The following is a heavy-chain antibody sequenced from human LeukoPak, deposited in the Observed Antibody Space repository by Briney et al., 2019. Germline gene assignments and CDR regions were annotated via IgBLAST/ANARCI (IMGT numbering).Heavy chain of an antibody. CDR3: TRDEIAAFDY. CDR1: EFTFSNYW. Sequence: GGSLRLSCAAAEFTFSNYWMSWVRQAPGKGLEWVANIKPDGTVGHYVDSVKGRFTVSRDNAKNSLYLQMNSLRVEDTAVYYCTRDEIAAFDYWGQGTLVTVSS. D-gene: IGHD6-13*01. J-gene: IGHJ4*02. CDR2: IKPDGTVG. V-gene: IGHV3-7*01.